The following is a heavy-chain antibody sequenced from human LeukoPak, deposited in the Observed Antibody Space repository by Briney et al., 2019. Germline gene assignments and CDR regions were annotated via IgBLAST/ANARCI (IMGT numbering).Heavy chain of an antibody. CDR1: GFTLSSSW. CDR3: ARDGSGSYYHH. D-gene: IGHD1-26*01. Sequence: GGSLRLSCAASGFTLSSSWMSWVRQAPGKGLEWVANVNRDGSEKNYVDSVKGRFTISRDNAKNSLYLQMDSLRAEDTAVYFCARDGSGSYYHHWGQGTQVTVSS. V-gene: IGHV3-7*01. J-gene: IGHJ1*01. CDR2: VNRDGSEK.